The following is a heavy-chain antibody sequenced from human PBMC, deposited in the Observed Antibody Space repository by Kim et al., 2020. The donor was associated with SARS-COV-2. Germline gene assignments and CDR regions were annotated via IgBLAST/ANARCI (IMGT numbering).Heavy chain of an antibody. D-gene: IGHD2-2*01. CDR1: GGSISSGGYY. CDR3: ARADPADHMYYFDY. CDR2: IYYSGST. Sequence: SETLSLTCTVSGGSISSGGYYWSWIRQHPGKGLEWIGYIYYSGSTYYNPSLKSRVTISVDTSKNQFSLKLSSVTAADTAVYYCARADPADHMYYFDYWGQGTLVTVSS. V-gene: IGHV4-31*03. J-gene: IGHJ4*02.